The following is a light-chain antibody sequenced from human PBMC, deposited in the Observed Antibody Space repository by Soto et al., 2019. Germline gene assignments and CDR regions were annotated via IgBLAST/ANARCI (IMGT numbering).Light chain of an antibody. CDR1: QSVSRSS. CDR3: QRYGSSPPYT. J-gene: IGKJ2*01. V-gene: IGKV3-20*01. Sequence: EIVWTQSPGTLSLSPGERATLSCRASQSVSRSSLAWYQQKPGQAPRLLIYGASSRATGIPDRFSGSGSGTDFTLTISRLEPEDFAVYYCQRYGSSPPYTFGQGTKREIK. CDR2: GAS.